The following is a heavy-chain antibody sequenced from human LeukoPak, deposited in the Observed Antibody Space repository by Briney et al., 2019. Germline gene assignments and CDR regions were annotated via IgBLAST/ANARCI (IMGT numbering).Heavy chain of an antibody. Sequence: PGGSLRVSCAASGFTFSSYGMSWVRQAPGKGLEWVSAISGSGGSTYYADSVKGRFTISRDNSKNALYLQMNSLRAEDTAVYYCARRAGAYSHPYDYWGQGTLVTVSS. V-gene: IGHV3-23*01. D-gene: IGHD4/OR15-4a*01. CDR2: ISGSGGST. CDR3: ARRAGAYSHPYDY. J-gene: IGHJ4*02. CDR1: GFTFSSYG.